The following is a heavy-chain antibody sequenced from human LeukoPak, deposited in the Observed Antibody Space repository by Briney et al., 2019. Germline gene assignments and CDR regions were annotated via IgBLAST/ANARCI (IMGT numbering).Heavy chain of an antibody. CDR1: GGSISSYY. D-gene: IGHD3-22*01. V-gene: IGHV4-59*01. CDR2: IYYSGST. CDR3: ARARPGDYYEDY. Sequence: SETLSLTCTVSGGSISSYYWSWNRQPPGKGLEWIGYIYYSGSTNYNPSLKSRVTISVDTSKNQFSLKLSSVTAADTAVYYCARARPGDYYEDYWGQGTLVTVSS. J-gene: IGHJ4*02.